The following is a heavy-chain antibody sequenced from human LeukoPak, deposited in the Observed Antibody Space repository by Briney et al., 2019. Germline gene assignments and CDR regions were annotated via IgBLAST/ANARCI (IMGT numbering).Heavy chain of an antibody. V-gene: IGHV4-59*08. D-gene: IGHD3-16*02. Sequence: NPSETLSLTCTVSGGSISSYYWSWIRQPPGKGLEWIGYIYYSGSTNYNPSLKSRVTISVDTSKNQFSLKLSSVTAADTAVYYCARIAYRHPFDYWGQGTLVTVSS. CDR2: IYYSGST. J-gene: IGHJ4*02. CDR3: ARIAYRHPFDY. CDR1: GGSISSYY.